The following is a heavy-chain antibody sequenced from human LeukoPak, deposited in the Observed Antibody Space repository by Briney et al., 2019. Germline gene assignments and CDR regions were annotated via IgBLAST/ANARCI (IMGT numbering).Heavy chain of an antibody. D-gene: IGHD5-18*01. V-gene: IGHV1-46*01. CDR1: GGTFSSYA. CDR3: ARAGGVFVDTAMAFDY. Sequence: ASVKVSCKASGGTFSSYAISWVRQAPGQGLEWMGIINPSGGSTSYAQKFQGRVTMTRDMSTSTVYMELSSLRSEDTAVYYCARAGGVFVDTAMAFDYWGQGTLVTVSS. CDR2: INPSGGST. J-gene: IGHJ4*02.